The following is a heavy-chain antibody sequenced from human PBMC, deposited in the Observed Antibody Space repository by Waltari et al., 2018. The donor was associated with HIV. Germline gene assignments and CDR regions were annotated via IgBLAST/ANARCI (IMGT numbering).Heavy chain of an antibody. J-gene: IGHJ4*02. CDR2: ISSGSSAR. D-gene: IGHD2-21*02. CDR3: ARDGDRRDFDY. Sequence: EVQLVESGGGLVQPGGSLRLSGEASGFRFLKYGMIWVRQAPGKGLEWVSYISSGSSARYYADSLKGRFTISRDNAKNSLYLQMYSLRPEDTAVYYCARDGDRRDFDYWGQGTLVTVSS. V-gene: IGHV3-48*01. CDR1: GFRFLKYG.